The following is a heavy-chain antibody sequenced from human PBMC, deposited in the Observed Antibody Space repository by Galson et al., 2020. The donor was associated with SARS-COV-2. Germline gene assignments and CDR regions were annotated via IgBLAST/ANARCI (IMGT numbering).Heavy chain of an antibody. CDR2: MSSSGSQI. CDR3: ARAVGTAVFYYGYFDL. Sequence: GGSLRLSCATSDFTFNKYTMNWIRQAPGKGPEWLASMSSSGSQIFYAASVRGRFTISRDDARNSLYLQMNSLSAEDTAVYYCARAVGTAVFYYGYFDLWAVAPGSLSPQ. D-gene: IGHD1-26*01. J-gene: IGHJ2*01. CDR1: DFTFNKYT. V-gene: IGHV3-21*01.